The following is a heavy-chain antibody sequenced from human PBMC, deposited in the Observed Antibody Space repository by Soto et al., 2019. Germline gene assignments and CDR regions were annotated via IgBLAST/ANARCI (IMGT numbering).Heavy chain of an antibody. D-gene: IGHD3-16*01. Sequence: QVQLLQSGPELRKPGASVKVSCKAFGYTFTDFGIGWVRQAPGQGLEWVGWIRAHNQNPNYAKSLQGRVNVTTDTSTNTGFMELTSLRSDNTAVYYCTRAADRLDFVWGRNDAFDIWGQGTMVIVS. V-gene: IGHV1-18*01. CDR1: GYTFTDFG. CDR3: TRAADRLDFVWGRNDAFDI. CDR2: IRAHNQNP. J-gene: IGHJ3*02.